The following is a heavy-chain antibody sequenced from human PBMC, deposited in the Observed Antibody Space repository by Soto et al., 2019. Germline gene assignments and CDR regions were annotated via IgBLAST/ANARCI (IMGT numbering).Heavy chain of an antibody. J-gene: IGHJ6*02. CDR1: GGSFSDYY. Sequence: PSETLSLTCAVNGGSFSDYYWSWVRQPPGKGLEWIGEISHSGSTSYNPSLKSRVIISIDTSKNQFSLKLSSVSAADTAMYYCARGLQRRFGGYKGLGYHGMDVWGQGTTVTVSS. D-gene: IGHD5-12*01. CDR2: ISHSGST. V-gene: IGHV4-34*01. CDR3: ARGLQRRFGGYKGLGYHGMDV.